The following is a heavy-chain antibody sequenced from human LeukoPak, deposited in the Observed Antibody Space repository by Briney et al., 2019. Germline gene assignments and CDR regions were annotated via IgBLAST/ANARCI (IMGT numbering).Heavy chain of an antibody. J-gene: IGHJ6*03. CDR1: GFNFSTNA. CDR2: ISFNGNIK. V-gene: IGHV3-30*09. D-gene: IGHD5-24*01. CDR3: ARDTGDGYTPPYYLYYMDV. Sequence: GGSLRLSCAASGFNFSTNAIHWVRQAPGKGLEWVAVISFNGNIKYYADSVPGRFAISRDNSRNTVYLQMNSLRAEDTAVYYCARDTGDGYTPPYYLYYMDVWGKGTTVTVSS.